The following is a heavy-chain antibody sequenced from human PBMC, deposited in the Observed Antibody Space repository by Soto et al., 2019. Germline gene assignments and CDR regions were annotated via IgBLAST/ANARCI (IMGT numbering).Heavy chain of an antibody. V-gene: IGHV1-69*01. Sequence: QVQLVQSGAEVKKPGSSVKVSCKASGGTFSSYAISWLRQAPGQGLEWMGGIVPIFGTANYAQKFQGRVTITADESTSTAYMELSSLRSEDTAVYYCAICKAARLRWNLPDYWGQGTLVTVSS. CDR1: GGTFSSYA. D-gene: IGHD4-17*01. CDR2: IVPIFGTA. J-gene: IGHJ4*02. CDR3: AICKAARLRWNLPDY.